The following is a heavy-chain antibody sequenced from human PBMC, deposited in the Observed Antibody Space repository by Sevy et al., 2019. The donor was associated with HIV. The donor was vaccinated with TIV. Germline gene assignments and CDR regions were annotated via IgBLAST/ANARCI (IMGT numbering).Heavy chain of an antibody. J-gene: IGHJ4*02. CDR1: GFIFSSYG. Sequence: GESLKISCAASGFIFSSYGMHWVRQAPGKGLEWVTFIRNDGSTKYYSDSVRGRFAISRDNSKSTVYLQMNSLRPEDTAVYYCARDGGCSSTSCLLYLDYWGQGSLVTVSS. V-gene: IGHV3-30*02. CDR3: ARDGGCSSTSCLLYLDY. D-gene: IGHD2-2*01. CDR2: IRNDGSTK.